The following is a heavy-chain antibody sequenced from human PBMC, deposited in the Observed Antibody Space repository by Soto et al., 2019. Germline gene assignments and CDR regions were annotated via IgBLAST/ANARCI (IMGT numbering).Heavy chain of an antibody. CDR2: ISGSGGST. J-gene: IGHJ4*02. V-gene: IGHV3-23*01. CDR3: AKEQRDGYSPALDY. Sequence: GGSLRLSCAASGFTFSSYAMSWVRQAPGKGLEWVSAISGSGGSTYYADSVKGRFTISRDNSKNTLYLQMNSLRAEDTAVYYGAKEQRDGYSPALDYWGQGTLVTVSS. CDR1: GFTFSSYA. D-gene: IGHD4-4*01.